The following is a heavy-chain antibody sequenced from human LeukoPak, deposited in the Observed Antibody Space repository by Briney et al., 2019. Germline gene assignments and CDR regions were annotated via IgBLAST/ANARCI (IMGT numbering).Heavy chain of an antibody. CDR1: GDSISNFY. V-gene: IGHV4-59*01. CDR3: AGVPVHVDTYYYYYMDV. D-gene: IGHD5-18*01. J-gene: IGHJ6*03. Sequence: SETLSLTCTISGDSISNFYWNWIRQPPGKGLEWIGYIHYSGSTNYNPSLKSRVTISVDTSKNQFSLKLSSVTAADTAVYYCAGVPVHVDTYYYYYMDVWGKGTTVTVSS. CDR2: IHYSGST.